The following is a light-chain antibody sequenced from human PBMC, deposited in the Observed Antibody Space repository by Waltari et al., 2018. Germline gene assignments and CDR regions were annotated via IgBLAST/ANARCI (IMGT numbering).Light chain of an antibody. CDR2: QAT. Sequence: QTVVTQEPSLSVSPGGTVPLTCALSSGSVPTTSYASWYQQTPGQAPRTLVYQATTRPSGVPDRFSGSILGNKAALPIAGAQADDESNYYCLMYMGSGIWVFGGGTKLTVL. CDR3: LMYMGSGIWV. V-gene: IGLV8-61*01. CDR1: SGSVPTTSY. J-gene: IGLJ3*02.